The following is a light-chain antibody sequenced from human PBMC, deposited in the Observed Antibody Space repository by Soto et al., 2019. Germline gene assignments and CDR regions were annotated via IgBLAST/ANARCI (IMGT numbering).Light chain of an antibody. CDR3: QQYDNLPLT. J-gene: IGKJ4*01. V-gene: IGKV1-33*01. CDR1: QSISSY. CDR2: DAS. Sequence: DIQMTQSPSSLSASVGYRVTITWRASQSISSYLNWYQQKPGKAPKLLIYDASNLETGVPSRFSGSGSGTDFTFTISSLQPEDIATYYCQQYDNLPLTFGGGTKVDIK.